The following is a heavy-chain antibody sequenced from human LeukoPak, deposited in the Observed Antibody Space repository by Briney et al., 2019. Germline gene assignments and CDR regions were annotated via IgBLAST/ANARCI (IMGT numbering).Heavy chain of an antibody. CDR1: GFTFSSNW. V-gene: IGHV3-74*01. Sequence: GGSLRLSCAAFGFTFSSNWMHWVRQAPGKGLVWVSRSNEDGSTTNYADSVKGRFTISRDNAKNSLYLQMNSLRAEDTAVYYCARGVVRYFDYWGQGALVTVSS. CDR3: ARGVVRYFDY. J-gene: IGHJ4*02. CDR2: SNEDGSTT. D-gene: IGHD3-9*01.